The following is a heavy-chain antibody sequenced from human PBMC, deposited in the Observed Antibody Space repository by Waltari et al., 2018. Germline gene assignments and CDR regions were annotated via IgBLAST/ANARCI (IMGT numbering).Heavy chain of an antibody. CDR2: INPSGGST. V-gene: IGHV1-46*01. CDR3: VRSATTVVSPDY. J-gene: IGHJ4*02. Sequence: QVQLVQSGAEVKKPGASVKVSCKASGYTFSNFYMHWVRQAPGQGLEWMGRINPSGGSTSYAQKFQGRVTMTRDTSTSTVYMELSSLRSEDTAVYYCVRSATTVVSPDYWGQGTLVTVSS. D-gene: IGHD4-17*01. CDR1: GYTFSNFY.